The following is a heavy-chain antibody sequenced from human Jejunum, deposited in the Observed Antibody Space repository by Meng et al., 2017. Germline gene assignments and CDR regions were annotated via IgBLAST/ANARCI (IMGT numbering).Heavy chain of an antibody. CDR2: ISHTGRI. CDR1: GGSISNNNW. V-gene: IGHV4-4*02. CDR3: ARDLLDPNIAATGWFDP. D-gene: IGHD2/OR15-2a*01. Sequence: QLHRQGPGPGLVQPSGTLPLTCAASGGSISNNNWWSWVRQPPGKGLEWIGEISHTGRINYNPSLKSRVTMSLDKSKNQFSLDLTSVTGADTAVYYCARDLLDPNIAATGWFDPWGQGTLVTVSS. J-gene: IGHJ5*02.